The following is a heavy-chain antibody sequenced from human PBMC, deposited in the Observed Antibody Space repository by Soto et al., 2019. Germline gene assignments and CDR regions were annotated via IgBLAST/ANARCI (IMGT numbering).Heavy chain of an antibody. D-gene: IGHD4-17*01. V-gene: IGHV3-11*01. CDR2: ISISGSTM. Sequence: QVQLVASGGGLVKPGGSLRLSCAASGFTFSDYYMSWIRQAPGKGLEWVSCISISGSTMYYADSVKGRFTISRDNAKNSLYLQMTSRRAEDTAVYYCARIIGGTVTTGPGDYWGQGTLVSVSS. CDR3: ARIIGGTVTTGPGDY. J-gene: IGHJ4*02. CDR1: GFTFSDYY.